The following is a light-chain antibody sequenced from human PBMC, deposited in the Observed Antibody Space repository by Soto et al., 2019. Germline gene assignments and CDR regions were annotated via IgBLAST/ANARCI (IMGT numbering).Light chain of an antibody. V-gene: IGKV1-5*03. CDR1: QSISSW. CDR3: QQYDSYSWT. J-gene: IGKJ1*01. Sequence: DIQMTQSPSTLSAFVGDRVTITCRASQSISSWLAWYQQKPGKAPKLLVYQASTLESGVPLRFSGSGSGTEFTLTINILQSDDFATYCCQQYDSYSWTFGQGTKVDVK. CDR2: QAS.